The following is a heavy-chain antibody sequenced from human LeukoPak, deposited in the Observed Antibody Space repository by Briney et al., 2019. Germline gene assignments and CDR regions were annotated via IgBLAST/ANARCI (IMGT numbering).Heavy chain of an antibody. V-gene: IGHV3-7*01. CDR3: AREWQGGIAAAGTRIEGDY. Sequence: PGGSLRLSCAVSGFSVSGYWMTLVRQAPGKGLEWVANIKQDGSEKNYVDSVKGRFTISRDNAENSLFLQMNSLRVEDTAVYYCAREWQGGIAAAGTRIEGDYWGQGTLVAVSS. CDR2: IKQDGSEK. J-gene: IGHJ4*02. D-gene: IGHD6-13*01. CDR1: GFSVSGYW.